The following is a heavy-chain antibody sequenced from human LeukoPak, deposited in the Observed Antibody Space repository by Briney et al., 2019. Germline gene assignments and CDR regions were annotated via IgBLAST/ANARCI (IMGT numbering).Heavy chain of an antibody. CDR3: ARDSNRVCSSTSCYIDAFDI. CDR1: GYSISSGYY. D-gene: IGHD2-2*01. V-gene: IGHV4-38-2*02. CDR2: IYHSGST. Sequence: PSETLSLTCAVSGYSISSGYYWGWIRQPPGKGLEWIGSIYHSGSTYYNPSLKSRVTMSVDTSKNQFSLKLSSVTAADTAVYYCARDSNRVCSSTSCYIDAFDIWGQGTMVTVSS. J-gene: IGHJ3*02.